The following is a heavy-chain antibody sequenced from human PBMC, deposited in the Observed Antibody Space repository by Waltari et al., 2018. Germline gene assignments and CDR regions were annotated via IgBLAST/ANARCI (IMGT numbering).Heavy chain of an antibody. D-gene: IGHD2-15*01. CDR2: INHSGST. CDR1: GGSFSGYY. V-gene: IGHV4-34*01. Sequence: QVQLQQWGAGLLKPSETLSLTCAVYGGSFSGYYWSWIRQPPGKGLEWIGEINHSGSTNYNPALKSRVTISVDTSKNQCSLKLSSVTAADTAVYYCAGGGRYCSGGSCYSSPFDYWGQGTLVTVSS. CDR3: AGGGRYCSGGSCYSSPFDY. J-gene: IGHJ4*02.